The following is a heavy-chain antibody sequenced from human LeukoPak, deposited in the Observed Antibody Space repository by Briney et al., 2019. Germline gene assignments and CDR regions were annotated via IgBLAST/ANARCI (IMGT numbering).Heavy chain of an antibody. V-gene: IGHV1-69*05. CDR2: IIPIFGTA. J-gene: IGHJ4*02. Sequence: SVKVSCKASGGTFSSYAISWVRQAPGQGLEWMEGIIPIFGTANYAQKFQGRVTITTDESTSTAYMELSSLRSEDTAVYYCARGARSGYDSPVDYWGQGTLVTVSS. D-gene: IGHD5-12*01. CDR3: ARGARSGYDSPVDY. CDR1: GGTFSSYA.